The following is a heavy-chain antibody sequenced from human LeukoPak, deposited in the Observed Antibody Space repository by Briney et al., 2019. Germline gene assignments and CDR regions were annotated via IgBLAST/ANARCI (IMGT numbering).Heavy chain of an antibody. CDR1: GGSIRSSYYY. V-gene: IGHV4-39*07. Sequence: SETLSLTCTVSGGSIRSSYYYWGWIRQPPGKGLEWIGEINHSGSTNYNPSLKSRVTISVDTSKNQFSLKLSSVTAADTAVYYCATGTGRIAAADPGGTDWFDPWGQGTLVTVSS. CDR3: ATGTGRIAAADPGGTDWFDP. CDR2: INHSGST. D-gene: IGHD6-13*01. J-gene: IGHJ5*02.